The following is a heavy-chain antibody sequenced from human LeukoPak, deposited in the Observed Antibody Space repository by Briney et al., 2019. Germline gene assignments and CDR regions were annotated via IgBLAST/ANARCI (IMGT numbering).Heavy chain of an antibody. D-gene: IGHD5-18*01. CDR1: GGSFSGYY. CDR3: ARGGGGYSYGHYYYYYMDV. V-gene: IGHV4-34*01. CDR2: INHSGST. Sequence: SETLSLTXAVYGGSFSGYYWSWISQPPGKGLEWIGEINHSGSTNYNPSLKSRVTISVDTSKNQFSLRLSSVTAADTAVYYCARGGGGYSYGHYYYYYMDVWGKGTTVTVSS. J-gene: IGHJ6*03.